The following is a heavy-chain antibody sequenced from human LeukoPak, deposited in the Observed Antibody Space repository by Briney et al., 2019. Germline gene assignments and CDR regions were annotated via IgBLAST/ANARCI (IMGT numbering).Heavy chain of an antibody. Sequence: SETLSLTCTVSGYSISSGYYWGWIRQPPGKGLEWIGSIYHSGSTYYNPSLKSRVTISVDTSKNQFSLKLSSVTAADTAVYYCARVGGDYDDYWGQGTLVTVSS. CDR1: GYSISSGYY. CDR3: ARVGGDYDDY. V-gene: IGHV4-38-2*02. CDR2: IYHSGST. J-gene: IGHJ4*02. D-gene: IGHD4-17*01.